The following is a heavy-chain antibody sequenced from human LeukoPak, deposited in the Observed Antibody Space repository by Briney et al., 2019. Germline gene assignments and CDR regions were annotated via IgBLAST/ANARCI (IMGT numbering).Heavy chain of an antibody. CDR3: AREEGGYCTNGVCPNYYYYYMDV. CDR2: ISAYNGNT. J-gene: IGHJ6*03. CDR1: GYTFTSYG. V-gene: IGHV1-18*01. D-gene: IGHD2-8*01. Sequence: ASVKVSCKASGYTFTSYGISWVRQAPGQGREWMGWISAYNGNTNYAQKLQGRVTMTTDTSTSTAYMELRSLRSDDTAVYYCAREEGGYCTNGVCPNYYYYYMDVWGKGTTVTVSS.